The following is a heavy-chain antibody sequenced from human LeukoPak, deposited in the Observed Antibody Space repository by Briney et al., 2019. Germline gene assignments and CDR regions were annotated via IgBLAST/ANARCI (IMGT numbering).Heavy chain of an antibody. CDR1: GASISSTSYY. CDR2: TYYRGTT. CDR3: ARDWNRYAY. J-gene: IGHJ4*02. D-gene: IGHD1-1*01. Sequence: SETLSLTCTVSGASISSTSYYWGWIRQPPGKGLEWIGSTYYRGTTYYNPSLKSRVTISVDTPKNQFSLKLSSVTAADTAVYYCARDWNRYAYWGQGTLVTVSS. V-gene: IGHV4-39*07.